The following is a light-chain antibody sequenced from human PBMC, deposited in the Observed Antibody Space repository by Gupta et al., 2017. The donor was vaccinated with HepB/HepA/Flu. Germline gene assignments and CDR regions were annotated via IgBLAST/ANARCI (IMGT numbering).Light chain of an antibody. Sequence: QSVLTQPPSASGTPVQRVIISCSGTSSSIGSNTVNWYQQLPGTAPKLLICSNNQRPSGVPDRVSGSKSGTSASLAISGLQAEDEADYYGKTWDDSLNAWVFGGGTKVTVL. CDR2: SNN. CDR3: KTWDDSLNAWV. V-gene: IGLV1-44*01. J-gene: IGLJ3*02. CDR1: SSSIGSNT.